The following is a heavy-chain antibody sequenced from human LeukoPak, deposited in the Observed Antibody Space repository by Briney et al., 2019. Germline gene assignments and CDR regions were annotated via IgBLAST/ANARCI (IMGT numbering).Heavy chain of an antibody. CDR3: ARSDVSDYYYGMDV. CDR2: IWYVGSNK. D-gene: IGHD3-16*01. J-gene: IGHJ6*02. Sequence: PGRSLRLSCAASGFTFSSYGMHWVRQAPGKGLEWVAVIWYVGSNKYYADSVKGRFTISRDNSKNTLYLQMNSLRAEDTAVYYCARSDVSDYYYGMDVWGQGTTVTVSS. CDR1: GFTFSSYG. V-gene: IGHV3-33*01.